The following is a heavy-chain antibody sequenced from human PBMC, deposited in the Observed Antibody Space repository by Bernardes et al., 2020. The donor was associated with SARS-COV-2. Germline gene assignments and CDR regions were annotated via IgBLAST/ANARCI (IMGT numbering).Heavy chain of an antibody. V-gene: IGHV3-43*01. CDR2: VSWDGSNT. Sequence: GGSLRLSCAASGFTFEDYTMHWVRQVPGKGLEWVSLVSWDGSNTNYADSVKGRFIISRDSSRNTVHLQMDSLRKEDTALYYCATERQSLTVFGVGHDAFDFWGQGTMVTVSS. CDR3: ATERQSLTVFGVGHDAFDF. CDR1: GFTFEDYT. D-gene: IGHD3-3*01. J-gene: IGHJ3*01.